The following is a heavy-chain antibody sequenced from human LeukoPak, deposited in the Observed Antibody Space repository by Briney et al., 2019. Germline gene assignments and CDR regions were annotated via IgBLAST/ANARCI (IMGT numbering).Heavy chain of an antibody. Sequence: GGSLRLSCAASGFSISNYGMHWVRQAPGKGLEWVAFIRYDGSNKYYADSVKGRFTISRDNSKNTLYLQMNSLRAEDTAVYYCAKDRSAIITAMAFDYWGQGTLVTVSS. J-gene: IGHJ4*02. CDR3: AKDRSAIITAMAFDY. V-gene: IGHV3-30*02. CDR2: IRYDGSNK. D-gene: IGHD5-18*01. CDR1: GFSISNYG.